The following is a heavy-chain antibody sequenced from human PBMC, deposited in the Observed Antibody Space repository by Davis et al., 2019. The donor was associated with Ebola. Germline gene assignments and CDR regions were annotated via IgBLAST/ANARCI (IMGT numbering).Heavy chain of an antibody. V-gene: IGHV1-18*04. Sequence: ASVKVSCKASGYTFTSYGISWVRQAPGQGLEWMGWISAYNGNTNYAQKLQGRVTMTTDTSTRTAYMELRSLRSDDTAVYYCARDRGAVVVAATKDYWGQGTLVTVSS. CDR3: ARDRGAVVVAATKDY. CDR2: ISAYNGNT. J-gene: IGHJ4*02. CDR1: GYTFTSYG. D-gene: IGHD2-15*01.